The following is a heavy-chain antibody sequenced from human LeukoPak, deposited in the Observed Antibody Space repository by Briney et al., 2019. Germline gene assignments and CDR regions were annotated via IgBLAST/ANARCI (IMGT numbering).Heavy chain of an antibody. J-gene: IGHJ3*02. CDR3: SRDGTEGDNSAFDI. CDR2: IRRKRNGYTT. V-gene: IGHV3-72*01. CDR1: GFRFSDYI. D-gene: IGHD3-22*01. Sequence: GGSLRLSCAASGFRFSDYILDWVRQAPGKGLAWVGRIRRKRNGYTTEYAASVKGRFTISRDDLKKSLDLHMTSLKTDDTAVYYCSRDGTEGDNSAFDIWGQGTMVTVSS.